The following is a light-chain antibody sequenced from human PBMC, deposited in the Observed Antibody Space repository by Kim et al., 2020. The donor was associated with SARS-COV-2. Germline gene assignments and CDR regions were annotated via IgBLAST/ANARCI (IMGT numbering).Light chain of an antibody. CDR3: QSYDSNNHVV. Sequence: NFMLTQPHSVSESPGKTVTISCTRSSGSVAANYVQWYQQRPGSAPTIVIYEDNRRPSGIPNRFSGSIRGSSNSASLTISGLRTEDEADYYCQSYDSNNHVVFGGGTQLTVL. CDR1: SGSVAANY. J-gene: IGLJ2*01. V-gene: IGLV6-57*04. CDR2: EDN.